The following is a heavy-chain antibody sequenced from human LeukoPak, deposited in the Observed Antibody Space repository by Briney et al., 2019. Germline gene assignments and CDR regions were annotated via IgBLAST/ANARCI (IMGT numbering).Heavy chain of an antibody. V-gene: IGHV5-10-1*01. CDR3: ATGSSGWSY. CDR1: GYSFSSYR. Sequence: GESLRISCKASGYSFSSYRISWIRQVPGKGLEWMGRIDPRDSSTNYSPSFQGHVTISTDKSISAAFLQWSSLRAPDTAIYYCATGSSGWSYWGQGALVTVSS. CDR2: IDPRDSST. J-gene: IGHJ4*02. D-gene: IGHD6-19*01.